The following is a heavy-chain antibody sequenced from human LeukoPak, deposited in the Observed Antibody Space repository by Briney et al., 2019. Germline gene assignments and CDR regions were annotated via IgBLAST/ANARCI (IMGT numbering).Heavy chain of an antibody. CDR1: GFTLSNAW. V-gene: IGHV3-15*01. CDR2: IKSKTDGGTT. J-gene: IGHJ5*02. D-gene: IGHD6-13*01. Sequence: GGSLRLSCAASGFTLSNAWMSWVRQAPGKGLEWVGRIKSKTDGGTTDYAAPVKGRFTISRDDSKNTLYLQMNSLKTEDTAVYYCTTDRFSSSWSDNWFDPWGQGTLVTVSS. CDR3: TTDRFSSSWSDNWFDP.